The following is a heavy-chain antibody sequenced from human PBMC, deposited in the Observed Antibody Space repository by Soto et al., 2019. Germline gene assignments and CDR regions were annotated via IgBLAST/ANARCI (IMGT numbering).Heavy chain of an antibody. CDR2: IYYSGYT. CDR3: ARVHFGSGNRFAS. D-gene: IGHD3-3*01. J-gene: IGHJ5*01. Sequence: SETLSLTCTVSGGSISSYYWSWIRQPPGKGLEWIGYIYYSGYTNYNPSLKSRVTISVDTSKNQFSLKLSSVTAADTAVYYCARVHFGSGNRFASRGRGSLVIVS. V-gene: IGHV4-59*01. CDR1: GGSISSYY.